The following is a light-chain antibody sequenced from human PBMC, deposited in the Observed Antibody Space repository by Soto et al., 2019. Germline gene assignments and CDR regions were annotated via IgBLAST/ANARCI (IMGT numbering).Light chain of an antibody. CDR1: QSLLYSSNNKNY. CDR2: GAS. V-gene: IGKV4-1*01. CDR3: QQYDFSLRT. Sequence: DIVMTQSPNSLAVSLGERATINCKSSQSLLYSSNNKNYFGWYQQKPGQAPRLLIYGASSRASGIPDRFSGSGSGTDFTLTISRLEPEDFAVYYCQQYDFSLRTFGQGSKVEI. J-gene: IGKJ1*01.